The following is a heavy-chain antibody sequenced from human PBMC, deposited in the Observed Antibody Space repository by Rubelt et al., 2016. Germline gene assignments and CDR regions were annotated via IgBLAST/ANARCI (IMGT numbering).Heavy chain of an antibody. D-gene: IGHD7-27*01. CDR3: ARNWGFDY. CDR2: INSYGSST. CDR1: GSSFSTSW. J-gene: IGHJ4*02. V-gene: IGHV3-74*01. Sequence: EVQLVESGGGLVQPGGSLRLSCAASGSSFSTSWMHWVRQVPGKGLVWVSRINSYGSSTTYADSVKGRFTISRDNARNMVCLQMNSLRVEDTAVYYCARNWGFDYWGQGTLVTVSS.